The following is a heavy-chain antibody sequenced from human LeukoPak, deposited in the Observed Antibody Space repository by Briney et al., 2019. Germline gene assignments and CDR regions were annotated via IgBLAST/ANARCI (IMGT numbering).Heavy chain of an antibody. CDR3: ARSTRWSVDV. CDR2: TNPNSGVT. V-gene: IGHV1-2*02. J-gene: IGHJ6*02. D-gene: IGHD2-15*01. CDR1: GFTFTSNY. Sequence: ASVKVSCKASGFTFTSNYIHWLRQAPGQGLEWMGWTNPNSGVTNYAQKFQGRVTMTRDTSINTAYMELSSLTSDDTAVYYCARSTRWSVDVWGQGTTVTVSS.